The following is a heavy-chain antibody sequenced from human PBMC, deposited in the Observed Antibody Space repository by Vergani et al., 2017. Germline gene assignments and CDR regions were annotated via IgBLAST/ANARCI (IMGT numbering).Heavy chain of an antibody. J-gene: IGHJ4*02. Sequence: QLVQSGPEVKKPGTSVKVSCKASGGTFSSYAISWVRQAPGQGLEWMGGIIPIFGTANYAQKFKGRVTITADESTSTAYMELSSLRSEDTAVYYCASLIVGGHPGPIVDYWGQGTLVTVSS. D-gene: IGHD1-26*01. V-gene: IGHV1-69*01. CDR2: IIPIFGTA. CDR1: GGTFSSYA. CDR3: ASLIVGGHPGPIVDY.